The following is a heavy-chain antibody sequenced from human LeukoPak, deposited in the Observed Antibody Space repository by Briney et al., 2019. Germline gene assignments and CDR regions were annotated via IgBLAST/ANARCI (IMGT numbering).Heavy chain of an antibody. J-gene: IGHJ4*02. CDR3: ARSEAAHFDY. CDR1: GYTFTIYG. V-gene: IGHV1-18*01. CDR2: ISAYNGNT. D-gene: IGHD6-13*01. Sequence: ASVTVSCTASGYTFTIYGISWVRQAPGQGLEWMGWISAYNGNTNYAQKLQGRVTMTTDTSTSTAYMELRSLRSDDTAMYYCARSEAAHFDYWGQGTLVTVSS.